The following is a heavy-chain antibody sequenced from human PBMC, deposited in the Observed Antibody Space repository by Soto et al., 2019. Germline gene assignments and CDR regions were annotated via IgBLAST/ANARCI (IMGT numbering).Heavy chain of an antibody. Sequence: QVQLVQSGAEVKKPGSSVKGSCKASGGTFSSYAISWVRQAPGQGLEWMGGIIPIFGTANYAQKLQGRVTITAEESTSTAYMELSSLRAEDTAVYYCAIRGHLVVPAAIPDWFDPWGQGTLVTVSS. D-gene: IGHD2-2*02. CDR1: GGTFSSYA. J-gene: IGHJ5*02. CDR3: AIRGHLVVPAAIPDWFDP. V-gene: IGHV1-69*01. CDR2: IIPIFGTA.